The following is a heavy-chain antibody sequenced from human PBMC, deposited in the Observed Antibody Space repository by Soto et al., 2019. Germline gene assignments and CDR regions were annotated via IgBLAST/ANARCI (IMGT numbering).Heavy chain of an antibody. CDR2: VYHSGST. D-gene: IGHD1-26*01. CDR1: GGSIRNGDYY. Sequence: SETLSLTCTVSGGSIRNGDYYWGWIRQPPGKGLEWIGYVYHSGSTNYNPSLKSRVTISVDTSKNQFSLKLSSVTAADTAVYYCARGLSKLLRGGGVYYYGMDVWGQGTTVTVSS. V-gene: IGHV4-39*07. CDR3: ARGLSKLLRGGGVYYYGMDV. J-gene: IGHJ6*02.